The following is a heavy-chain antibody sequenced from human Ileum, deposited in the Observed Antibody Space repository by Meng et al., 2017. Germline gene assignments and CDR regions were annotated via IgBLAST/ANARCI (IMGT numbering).Heavy chain of an antibody. CDR3: ARESQYYYDSSGDSHFDY. Sequence: SVKVSCKASGCIFSRYAIRWVRQAPGQGLEWMGGIIPIFGTANYAQKFQGRVTITADESTSTAYMELSSLRSDDTAVYYCARESQYYYDSSGDSHFDYWSQGTLVTVSS. CDR1: GCIFSRYA. D-gene: IGHD3-22*01. V-gene: IGHV1-69*13. J-gene: IGHJ4*01. CDR2: IIPIFGTA.